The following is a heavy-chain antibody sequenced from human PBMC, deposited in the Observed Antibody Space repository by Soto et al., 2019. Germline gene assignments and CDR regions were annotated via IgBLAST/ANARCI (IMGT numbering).Heavy chain of an antibody. CDR3: ARGHFAS. CDR2: IWYDGSNK. CDR1: GFTFSSYG. Sequence: QVQLVESGGGVVQPGRSLRLSCAASGFTFSSYGMHWVRQAPGKGLEWVAVIWYDGSNKYYADSVKGRFTISRDNSKNTLYLQMICLSAEATAVYYCARGHFASWGQGTLVTVSS. J-gene: IGHJ4*02. V-gene: IGHV3-33*01.